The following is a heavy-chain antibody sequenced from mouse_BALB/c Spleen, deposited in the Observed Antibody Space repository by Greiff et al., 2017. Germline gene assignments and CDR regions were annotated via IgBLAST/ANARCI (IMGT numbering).Heavy chain of an antibody. Sequence: DVKLVESGGGLVKPGGSLKLSCAASGFAFSSYDMSWVRQTPEKRLEWVAYISSGGGSTYYPDTVKGRFTISRDNAKNTLYLQMSSLKSEDTAMYYCARQPSYPDYYAMDYWGQGTSVTVSS. CDR3: ARQPSYPDYYAMDY. J-gene: IGHJ4*01. CDR2: ISSGGGST. CDR1: GFAFSSYD. V-gene: IGHV5-12-1*01. D-gene: IGHD1-1*01.